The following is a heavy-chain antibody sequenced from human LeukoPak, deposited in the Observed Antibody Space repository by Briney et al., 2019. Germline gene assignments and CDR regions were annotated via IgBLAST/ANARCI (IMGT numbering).Heavy chain of an antibody. J-gene: IGHJ4*02. Sequence: KPGGSLRLSCAASGFTFSDYYMSWIRQAAGKGLEWVSYISSSGSTIYYADSVKGRFIISRENAKNSLYLQMNSLRAEDTAVYYCARLARSYYDSSGYYYAVYWGQGTLVTVSS. CDR2: ISSSGSTI. D-gene: IGHD3-22*01. CDR3: ARLARSYYDSSGYYYAVY. CDR1: GFTFSDYY. V-gene: IGHV3-11*01.